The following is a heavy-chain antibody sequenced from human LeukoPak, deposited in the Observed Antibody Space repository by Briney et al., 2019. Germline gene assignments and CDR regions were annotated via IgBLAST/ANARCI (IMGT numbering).Heavy chain of an antibody. V-gene: IGHV3-21*01. CDR1: GFTFSSYS. J-gene: IGHJ4*02. D-gene: IGHD2-2*01. Sequence: GGSLRLSCAASGFTFSSYSMNWVRQAPGKGLEWVSSISSSSSYIYYADSVKGRFTISRDNSKNTLYLQMNSLRAEDTAVYYCAKEWASCFDYWGQGTLVTVSS. CDR2: ISSSSSYI. CDR3: AKEWASCFDY.